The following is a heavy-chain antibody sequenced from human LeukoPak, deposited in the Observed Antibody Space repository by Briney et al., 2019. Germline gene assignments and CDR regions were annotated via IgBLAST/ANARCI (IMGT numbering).Heavy chain of an antibody. V-gene: IGHV1-18*01. Sequence: ASVKVSCKASGYTFTSYGMSWVRQAPGQGLEWMGWISAYNGHTNYAQKLQGRVTMTTDTSTSTAYMELRSLRSDDTAVYYCARDLTVNAWAPMGGYCGQGTLVTVSS. J-gene: IGHJ4*02. D-gene: IGHD3-16*01. CDR1: GYTFTSYG. CDR2: ISAYNGHT. CDR3: ARDLTVNAWAPMGGY.